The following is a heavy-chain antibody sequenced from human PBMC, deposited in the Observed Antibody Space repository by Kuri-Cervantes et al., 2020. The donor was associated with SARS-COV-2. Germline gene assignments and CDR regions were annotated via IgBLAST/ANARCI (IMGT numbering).Heavy chain of an antibody. D-gene: IGHD1-1*01. CDR3: VRDGDHWNFDY. CDR2: IKQDGSEK. J-gene: IGHJ4*01. Sequence: GESLKISCAASGFTFSAYWMTWVRQAPGKGLEWVANIKQDGSEKYYVDSVKGRFTISRDNAKNSLYLQMNSLRAEDTAVYYCVRDGDHWNFDYWGHGTRVTVSS. V-gene: IGHV3-7*01. CDR1: GFTFSAYW.